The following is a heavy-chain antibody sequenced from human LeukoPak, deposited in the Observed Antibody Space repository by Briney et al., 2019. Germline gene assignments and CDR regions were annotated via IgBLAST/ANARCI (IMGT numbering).Heavy chain of an antibody. CDR1: GGSFSGYY. CDR3: ARHLLKLTVTTLKWFDP. CDR2: INHSGST. J-gene: IGHJ5*02. Sequence: SETLSLTCAVYGGSFSGYYWSWIREPPGKGLEWVGEINHSGSTNYNPSLKSRVTIPVDTSKNQFSLKLSSVTAADTAVYYCARHLLKLTVTTLKWFDPWGQGTLVTVSS. V-gene: IGHV4-34*01. D-gene: IGHD4-17*01.